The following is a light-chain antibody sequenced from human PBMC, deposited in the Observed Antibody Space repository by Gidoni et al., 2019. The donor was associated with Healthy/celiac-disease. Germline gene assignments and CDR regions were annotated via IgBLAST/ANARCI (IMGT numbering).Light chain of an antibody. CDR2: WAS. V-gene: IGKV4-1*01. CDR3: QQYYSMP. J-gene: IGKJ1*01. CDR1: QSVLYSSNNKNY. Sequence: DIVMTQSPDSLAVSLGERATINCKSSQSVLYSSNNKNYLAWYQQKPGQPPKLLIYWASTRESGVPDRFSGSGSGTDFTLTISSLQAEDVAVYYCQQYYSMPFGQGTKVEIK.